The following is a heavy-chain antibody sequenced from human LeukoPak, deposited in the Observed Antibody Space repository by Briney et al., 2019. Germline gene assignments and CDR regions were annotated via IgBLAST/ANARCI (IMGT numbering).Heavy chain of an antibody. CDR3: AKDGGYCSGGSCPRSSTPFDY. CDR1: GLTFSSYG. J-gene: IGHJ4*02. CDR2: IRYDGSNK. V-gene: IGHV3-30*02. D-gene: IGHD2-15*01. Sequence: PGGSLRLSCAASGLTFSSYGMHWVRQAPGKGLEWVAFIRYDGSNKYYADSVKGRFTITRDNSKNTLYLQMNSLRAEDTAVYYYAKDGGYCSGGSCPRSSTPFDYWGQGTLVTVSS.